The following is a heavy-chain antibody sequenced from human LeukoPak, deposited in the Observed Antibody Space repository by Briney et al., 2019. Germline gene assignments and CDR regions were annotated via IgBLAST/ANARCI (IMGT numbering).Heavy chain of an antibody. V-gene: IGHV1-69*13. CDR1: GYTFTSYY. J-gene: IGHJ6*02. CDR2: IIPIFGTA. CDR3: ANRRRASRGYGMDV. Sequence: SVKVSCKASGYTFTSYYMHWVRQAPGQGLEWMGGIIPIFGTANYAQKFQGRVTITADESTSTAYMELSSLRSEDTAVYYCANRRRASRGYGMDVWGQGITVTVSS. D-gene: IGHD1-1*01.